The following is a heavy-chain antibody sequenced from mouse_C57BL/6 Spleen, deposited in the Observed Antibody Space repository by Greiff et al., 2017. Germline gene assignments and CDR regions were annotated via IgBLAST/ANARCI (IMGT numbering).Heavy chain of an antibody. CDR1: GYTFTSYG. D-gene: IGHD1-1*01. V-gene: IGHV1-81*01. Sequence: QVQLKESGAELARPGASVKLSCKASGYTFTSYGISWVKQRTGQGLEWIGEIYPRSGNTYYNEKFKGKATLTADKSSSTAYMELRSLTSEDSAVYFCAHDFGRSFDYWGQGTTLTVSS. CDR3: AHDFGRSFDY. CDR2: IYPRSGNT. J-gene: IGHJ2*01.